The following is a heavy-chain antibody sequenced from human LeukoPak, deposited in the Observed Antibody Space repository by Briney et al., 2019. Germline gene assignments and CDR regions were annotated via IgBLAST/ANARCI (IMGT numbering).Heavy chain of an antibody. V-gene: IGHV4-59*01. CDR2: IYYSGST. CDR1: GGSISSYY. CDR3: ANYDPWGHYYDSSGYEDY. D-gene: IGHD3-22*01. J-gene: IGHJ4*02. Sequence: SETLSLTCTVSGGSISSYYWSWIRQPPGKGLEWIGYIYYSGSTNYNPSLKSRVTISVDTSKNQFSLKLSSVTAADTAVYYCANYDPWGHYYDSSGYEDYWGQGTLVTVSS.